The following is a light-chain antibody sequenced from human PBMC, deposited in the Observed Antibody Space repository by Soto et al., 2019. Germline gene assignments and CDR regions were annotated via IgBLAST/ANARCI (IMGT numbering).Light chain of an antibody. CDR1: SSDVGGYNH. V-gene: IGLV2-8*01. J-gene: IGLJ1*01. CDR2: EVN. CDR3: QSYAGSNNYV. Sequence: QSALTQPPSASGSPGQSVTISCTGTSSDVGGYNHVSWYQQYPGKAPKLMISEVNKRPSGVPDRFSGSKSGNTASLTVSGLQAEDEADYYCQSYAGSNNYVFGTGTKLT.